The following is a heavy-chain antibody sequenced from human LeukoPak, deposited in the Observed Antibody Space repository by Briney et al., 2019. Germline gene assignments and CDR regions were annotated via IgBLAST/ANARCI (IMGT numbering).Heavy chain of an antibody. V-gene: IGHV3-72*01. J-gene: IGHJ3*02. CDR2: TRNKANSYTT. CDR1: GFTFSDHY. CDR3: ARGQYCSSTSCYGTDAFDI. Sequence: GGSLRLSCAASGFTFSDHYMDWVRQAPGKGLEWVGRTRNKANSYTTEYAASVKGRFTISRDDPKNSLYLQMNSLKTEDTAVYYCARGQYCSSTSCYGTDAFDIWGQGTMVTVSS. D-gene: IGHD2-2*01.